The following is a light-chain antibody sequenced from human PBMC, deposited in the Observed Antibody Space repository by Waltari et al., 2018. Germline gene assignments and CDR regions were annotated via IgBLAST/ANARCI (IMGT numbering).Light chain of an antibody. CDR2: DVS. CDR1: SSDIGGHNY. CDR3: SSYTSSST. J-gene: IGLJ2*01. V-gene: IGLV2-14*01. Sequence: QSALTQPASVSGSPGQSITISCTGTSSDIGGHNYVSWYQPHPGKAPKLMIYDVSKRPAGVSSRFSASKSGNTASLTISGLQAEDEADYYCSSYTSSSTFGGGTKLTVL.